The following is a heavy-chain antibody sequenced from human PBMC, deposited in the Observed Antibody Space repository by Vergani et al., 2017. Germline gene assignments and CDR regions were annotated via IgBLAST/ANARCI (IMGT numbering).Heavy chain of an antibody. CDR2: VYYTGST. J-gene: IGHJ5*02. CDR1: GAAIKDFY. V-gene: IGHV4-59*01. CDR3: ARDRDLYCRSTTSCHNWFDP. D-gene: IGHD2/OR15-2a*01. Sequence: QLQLQESGPGLVKPSETLSLTCTVAGAAIKDFYWSWFRQPPGKGLEWIGYVYYTGSTTYNPSLKSRVTISVDTSNNQFSLRMTSLTAADTAMYDCARDRDLYCRSTTSCHNWFDPWGQGSLVTVSS.